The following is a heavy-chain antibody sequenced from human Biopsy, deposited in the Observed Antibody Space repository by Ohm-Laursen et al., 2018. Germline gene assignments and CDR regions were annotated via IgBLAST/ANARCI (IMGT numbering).Heavy chain of an antibody. Sequence: ASVKVSCKVSGYTFTTYYIHWVRQAPGQGLEWMGIINPGGNSTAYTQNFQGRVTVTWDTSTTTVYMELSSLRSEDTAVYYCVLASFDYWGQGTLVIVSS. V-gene: IGHV1-46*01. J-gene: IGHJ4*02. CDR1: GYTFTTYY. CDR3: VLASFDY. CDR2: INPGGNST.